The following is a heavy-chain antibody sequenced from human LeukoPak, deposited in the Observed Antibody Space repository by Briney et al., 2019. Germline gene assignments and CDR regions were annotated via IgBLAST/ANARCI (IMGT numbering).Heavy chain of an antibody. Sequence: PGGSLRLSCAASGFTFSSYAMSWVRQAPGKGLEWVSAISGSGGSTYYADSVKGRFTISRDNSKNTLYLQMNSLRAEDTAVYYCAKDFKYSSSWYPYYFDYWGQGTLVTVSS. V-gene: IGHV3-23*01. J-gene: IGHJ4*02. D-gene: IGHD6-13*01. CDR3: AKDFKYSSSWYPYYFDY. CDR1: GFTFSSYA. CDR2: ISGSGGST.